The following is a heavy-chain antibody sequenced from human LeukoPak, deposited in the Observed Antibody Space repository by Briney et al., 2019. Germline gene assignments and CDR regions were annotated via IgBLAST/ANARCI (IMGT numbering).Heavy chain of an antibody. CDR1: GLTVTSYG. J-gene: IGHJ4*02. V-gene: IGHV3-30*02. CDR3: AKARSHSGYEPFDD. D-gene: IGHD5-12*01. CDR2: IWFDGTDK. Sequence: QPGGSLRLSCAASGLTVTSYGMHWVRQAPGKGLEWVAFIWFDGTDKYYADSVKGRFTISRDNSKNTLYLQMNSLRPEDTAIYYCAKARSHSGYEPFDDWGQGTLVTVSS.